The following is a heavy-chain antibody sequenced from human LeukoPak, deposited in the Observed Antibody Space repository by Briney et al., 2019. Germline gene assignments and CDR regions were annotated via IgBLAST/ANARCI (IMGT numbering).Heavy chain of an antibody. CDR3: ARVGGSSWSSTTFFDY. V-gene: IGHV3-21*01. CDR2: ISSSSGYI. D-gene: IGHD6-13*01. J-gene: IGHJ4*02. Sequence: GGSLRLSCAASGFTFSSYSMNWVRQAPGKGLEWVSSISSSSGYIYYADSVKGRFTISRDNAKNSLYLLMNSLRAEDTAVYYCARVGGSSWSSTTFFDYWGQGTLVTVSS. CDR1: GFTFSSYS.